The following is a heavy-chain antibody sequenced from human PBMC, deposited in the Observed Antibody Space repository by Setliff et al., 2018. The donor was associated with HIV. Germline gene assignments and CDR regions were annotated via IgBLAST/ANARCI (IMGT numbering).Heavy chain of an antibody. V-gene: IGHV5-51*01. D-gene: IGHD4-17*01. J-gene: IGHJ4*02. CDR1: GYSFSTYW. CDR3: ARIYGDFEEILFYFDY. CDR2: IFPGDSDA. Sequence: PGESLKISCKGSGYSFSTYWIAWVRQMPGKGLEWMGVIFPGDSDARYSPSFQGQVTISVDESSSTAYLQWRSLQASDTAMYYCARIYGDFEEILFYFDYWGLGTLVTVSS.